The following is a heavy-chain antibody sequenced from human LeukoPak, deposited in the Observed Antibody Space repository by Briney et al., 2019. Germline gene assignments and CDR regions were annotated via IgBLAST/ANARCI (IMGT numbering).Heavy chain of an antibody. D-gene: IGHD2-2*02. CDR3: ARGYCSSTSCYRQGWLQLIPYYFDY. CDR1: GGSFSGYY. V-gene: IGHV4-34*01. Sequence: SETLSLTCAVYGGSFSGYYWSWIRQPPGKGPEWIGEINHSGSTNYNPSLKSRVTISVDTSKNQFSLKLSSVTAADTAVYYCARGYCSSTSCYRQGWLQLIPYYFDYWGQGTLVTVSS. CDR2: INHSGST. J-gene: IGHJ4*02.